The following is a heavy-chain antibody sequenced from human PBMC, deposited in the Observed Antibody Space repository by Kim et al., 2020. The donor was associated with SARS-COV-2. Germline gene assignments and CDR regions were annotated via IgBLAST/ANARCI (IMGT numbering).Heavy chain of an antibody. CDR2: IIPIFGTA. J-gene: IGHJ3*02. V-gene: IGHV1-69*13. CDR1: GGTFSSYA. Sequence: SVKVSCKASGGTFSSYAISWVRQAPGQGLEWMGGIIPIFGTANYAQKFQGRVTITADESTSTAYMELSSLRSEDTAVYYCARAHRYQDAFDIWGQGTMVTVSS. CDR3: ARAHRYQDAFDI. D-gene: IGHD2-2*01.